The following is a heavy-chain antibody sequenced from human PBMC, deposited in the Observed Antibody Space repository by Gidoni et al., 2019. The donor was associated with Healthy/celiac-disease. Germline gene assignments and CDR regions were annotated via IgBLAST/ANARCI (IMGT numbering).Heavy chain of an antibody. Sequence: QVQLVPPGAEVKQPGSSVKVSCKASGGTFSSYSISWGRQAPGQGREWMGGIIPIFGTANYEQKFQGRVTITADESTSTAYMELSSLRSEDTAVYYCASSSIVVVAFDIWGQGTMVTVSS. V-gene: IGHV1-69*01. CDR3: ASSSIVVVAFDI. J-gene: IGHJ3*02. CDR2: IIPIFGTA. D-gene: IGHD2-21*01. CDR1: GGTFSSYS.